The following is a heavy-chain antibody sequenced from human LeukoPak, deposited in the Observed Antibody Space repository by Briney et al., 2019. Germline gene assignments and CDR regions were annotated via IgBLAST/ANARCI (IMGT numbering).Heavy chain of an antibody. CDR2: IYYSGST. J-gene: IGHJ3*02. V-gene: IGHV4-39*01. D-gene: IGHD3-22*01. CDR3: ARQSGYYSVDAFDI. CDR1: GGSISSGGYY. Sequence: PSQTLSLTCTVSGGSISSGGYYWSWIRQPPGKGLEWIGSIYYSGSTYYNPSLKSRVTISVDTSKNQFSLKLSSVTAADTAVYYCARQSGYYSVDAFDIWGQGTMVTVSS.